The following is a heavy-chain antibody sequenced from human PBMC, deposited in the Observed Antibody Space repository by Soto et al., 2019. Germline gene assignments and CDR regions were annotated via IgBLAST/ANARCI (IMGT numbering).Heavy chain of an antibody. J-gene: IGHJ6*02. CDR3: VKRGVSYYYYGMDV. CDR2: IYSGGST. V-gene: IGHV3-53*02. D-gene: IGHD3-10*01. CDR1: GFTVSSNY. Sequence: EVQLVETGGGLIQPGGSLRLSCAASGFTVSSNYMSWVRQAPGKGLEWVSVIYSGGSTYYADSVKGRFTIARDNSKNTLYLQMNSLRAEDTAVYYCVKRGVSYYYYGMDVWGQGTTVTVSS.